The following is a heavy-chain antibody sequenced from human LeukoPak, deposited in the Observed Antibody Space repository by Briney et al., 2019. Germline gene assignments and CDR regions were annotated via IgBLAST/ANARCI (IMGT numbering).Heavy chain of an antibody. J-gene: IGHJ4*02. CDR1: GFTFSSYT. CDR2: ISYAGSNK. CDR3: ARDRYDYGFRGTFDY. Sequence: PGTSLRLACAASGFTFSSYTIHWVRQAPGKGLEWVALISYAGSNKYCADSVRGRFTVSRDNSKNTLYLQMNSLRTEDTAVYFCARDRYDYGFRGTFDYWGQGTLVTVSS. D-gene: IGHD4-17*01. V-gene: IGHV3-30*04.